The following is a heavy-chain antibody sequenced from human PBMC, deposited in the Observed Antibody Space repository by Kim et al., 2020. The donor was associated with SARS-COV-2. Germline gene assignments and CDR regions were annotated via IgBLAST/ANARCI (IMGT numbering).Heavy chain of an antibody. J-gene: IGHJ5*02. Sequence: AESAKGRFTISRNQSKNILFLQMTSLTADDTATYFCARDRRITGAGRAYDLWGQGTLVTVSS. D-gene: IGHD6-13*01. V-gene: IGHV3-11*05. CDR3: ARDRRITGAGRAYDL.